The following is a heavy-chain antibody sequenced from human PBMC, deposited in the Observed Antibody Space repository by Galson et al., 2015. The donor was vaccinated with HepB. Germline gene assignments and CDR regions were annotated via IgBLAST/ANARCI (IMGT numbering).Heavy chain of an antibody. CDR2: TYYSGST. D-gene: IGHD3-10*01. J-gene: IGHJ6*02. Sequence: SETLSLTCTVSGGSISSYYWSWIRQPPGKGLEWIGYTYYSGSTNYNPSLKSRVTISVDTSKNQFSLKLSSVTAADTAVYYCARLGGSGSYYQYYYYYGMDVWGQGTTVTVSS. CDR1: GGSISSYY. CDR3: ARLGGSGSYYQYYYYYGMDV. V-gene: IGHV4-59*01.